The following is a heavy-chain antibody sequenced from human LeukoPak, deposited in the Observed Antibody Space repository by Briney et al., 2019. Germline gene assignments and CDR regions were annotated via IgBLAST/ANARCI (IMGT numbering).Heavy chain of an antibody. J-gene: IGHJ1*01. D-gene: IGHD3/OR15-3a*01. Sequence: GGSLRLSCTASGFTFTSYHINWVRQAPGKGLEWVANIKQDGGEKSFVDSVKGRFTISRDIAKSSLYLQMNSLRPDDTAVYYCSDSNFQHWGRGTLVTVSS. CDR3: SDSNFQH. V-gene: IGHV3-7*01. CDR1: GFTFTSYH. CDR2: IKQDGGEK.